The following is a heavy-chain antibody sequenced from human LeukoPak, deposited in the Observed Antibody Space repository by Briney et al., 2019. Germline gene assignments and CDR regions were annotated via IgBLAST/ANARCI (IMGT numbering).Heavy chain of an antibody. J-gene: IGHJ5*02. CDR1: GGSISSSSYY. Sequence: PSETLSLTCTVSGGSISSSSYYWGWIRQPPGKGLEWIGSIYYGGNTYYNPSLKSRVTISVDTFKNQFSLKLSSVTAADTAVYYCASQKTTSRFDPWGQGTLVTVSS. CDR2: IYYGGNT. CDR3: ASQKTTSRFDP. D-gene: IGHD1-7*01. V-gene: IGHV4-39*01.